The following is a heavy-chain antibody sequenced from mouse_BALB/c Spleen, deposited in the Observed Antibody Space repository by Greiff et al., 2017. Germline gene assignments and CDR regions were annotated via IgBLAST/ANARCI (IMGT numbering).Heavy chain of an antibody. CDR1: GYAFSSYW. CDR2: IYPGDGDT. J-gene: IGHJ4*01. Sequence: VKLQESGAELVRPGSSVKISCKASGYAFSSYWMNWVKQRPGQGLEWIGQIYPGDGDTNYNGKFKGKATLTADKSSSTAYMQLSSLTSEDSAVYFCARSDTGYAMDYWGQGTSVTVSS. D-gene: IGHD4-1*01. CDR3: ARSDTGYAMDY. V-gene: IGHV1-80*01.